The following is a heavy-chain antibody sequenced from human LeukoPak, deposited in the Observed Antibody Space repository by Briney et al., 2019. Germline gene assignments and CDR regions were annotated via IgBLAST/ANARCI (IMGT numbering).Heavy chain of an antibody. D-gene: IGHD3-10*01. V-gene: IGHV1-46*01. CDR3: ASWLRGVIGAFDI. CDR1: GYTFTSSY. CDR2: INPSGGST. J-gene: IGHJ3*02. Sequence: GASVKVSCKASGYTFTSSYMHWVRQAPGQGLEWMGIINPSGGSTSYAQKLQGRVTMTTDTSTSTAYMELRSLRSDDTAVYYCASWLRGVIGAFDIWGQGTMVTVSS.